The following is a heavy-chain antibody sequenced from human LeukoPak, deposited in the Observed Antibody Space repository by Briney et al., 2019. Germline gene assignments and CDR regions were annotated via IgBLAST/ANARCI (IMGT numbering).Heavy chain of an antibody. CDR3: ARGIAKGWFGRQSYYYYGMDV. V-gene: IGHV4/OR15-8*01. CDR2: ILYNGTR. J-gene: IGHJ6*02. Sequence: SETLSLTCGVSVGSINSGNWWTWVRQSPGKGLEWIGEILYNGTRNYNPSLKSRVTISVDTSKNQFSLKLSSVTAADTAVYYCARGIAKGWFGRQSYYYYGMDVWGQGTTVTVSS. D-gene: IGHD3-10*01. CDR1: VGSINSGNW.